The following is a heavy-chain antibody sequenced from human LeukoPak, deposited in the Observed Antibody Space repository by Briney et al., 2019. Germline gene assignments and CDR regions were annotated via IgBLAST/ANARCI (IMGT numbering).Heavy chain of an antibody. D-gene: IGHD2-21*02. J-gene: IGHJ4*02. CDR3: ARDGDSCGGDCYPYYFDY. V-gene: IGHV1-69*13. CDR2: IIPIFGTA. Sequence: SVKVSCKASGGTFSSYAISWVRQAPGQGLEWMGGIIPIFGTANYAQKFQGRVTITADESTSTAYMELSSLRSEDTAVYYCARDGDSCGGDCYPYYFDYWGQGTLVTVSS. CDR1: GGTFSSYA.